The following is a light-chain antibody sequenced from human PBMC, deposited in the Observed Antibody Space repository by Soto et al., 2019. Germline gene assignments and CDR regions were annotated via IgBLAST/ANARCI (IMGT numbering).Light chain of an antibody. V-gene: IGKV3-20*01. J-gene: IGKJ3*01. CDR1: QSVSRSH. Sequence: EIVLTQSPGTLSLSPGERATLSCRASQSVSRSHLAWFQQKPGQAPRLLIYGASNRATGIPDRVSGSGSGTDFTLTINRLEPEDFATYYCQQYNSYSQFTFGPGTKVDI. CDR2: GAS. CDR3: QQYNSYSQFT.